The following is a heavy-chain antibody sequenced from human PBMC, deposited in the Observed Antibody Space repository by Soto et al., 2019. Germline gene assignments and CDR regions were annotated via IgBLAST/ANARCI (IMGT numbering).Heavy chain of an antibody. Sequence: PSETLSLTCAVYGGSFSGYYWSWIRQPPGKGLEWIGEINHSGSTNYNPSLKSRVTISVDTSKNQFFLKLSSVTAADTAVYYCASAPRYSSSWYGVKNYYYYGMDVWGQGTTVT. CDR3: ASAPRYSSSWYGVKNYYYYGMDV. CDR1: GGSFSGYY. CDR2: INHSGST. V-gene: IGHV4-34*01. J-gene: IGHJ6*02. D-gene: IGHD6-13*01.